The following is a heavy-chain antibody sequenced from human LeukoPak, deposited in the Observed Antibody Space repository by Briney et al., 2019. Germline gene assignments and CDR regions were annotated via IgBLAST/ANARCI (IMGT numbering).Heavy chain of an antibody. CDR1: GYTFTSYA. CDR2: INAGNGNT. D-gene: IGHD5-12*01. J-gene: IGHJ4*02. Sequence: GASVKVSCKASGYTFTSYAMHWVRQAPGQRLEWMGWINAGNGNTKYSQKFQGRVTTTRDTSASTAYMELSSLRSEDTAVYYCARGSISGVATIELDFDYWGQGTLVTVSS. CDR3: ARGSISGVATIELDFDY. V-gene: IGHV1-3*01.